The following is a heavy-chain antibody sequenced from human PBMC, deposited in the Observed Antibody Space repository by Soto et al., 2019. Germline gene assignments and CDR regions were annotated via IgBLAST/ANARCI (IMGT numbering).Heavy chain of an antibody. V-gene: IGHV3-43*01. CDR2: ISWDGGST. CDR3: AKDRYYGSGSYYHYYYGMDV. J-gene: IGHJ6*02. CDR1: GLTFDDYT. D-gene: IGHD3-10*01. Sequence: GGSLRISCAASGLTFDDYTMHWVRQAPGKGLEWVSLISWDGGSTYYADSVKGRFTISRDNSKNSLYLQMNSLRTEDTALYYCAKDRYYGSGSYYHYYYGMDVWGQGTTVTVSS.